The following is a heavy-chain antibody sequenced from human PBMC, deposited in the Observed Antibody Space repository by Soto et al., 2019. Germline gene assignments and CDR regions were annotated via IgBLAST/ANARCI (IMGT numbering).Heavy chain of an antibody. J-gene: IGHJ4*02. CDR2: IKGDGSET. D-gene: IGHD5-12*01. Sequence: PVGSLRLSCAASGFTFSSYWMHWVRQAPGKGLVWVSRIKGDGSETNYADSVKGRFTISRDNAKNTLYLQLNSLRAEDTAVYYCLRGNSGYGNSDYWGQGTRVTVSS. CDR1: GFTFSSYW. CDR3: LRGNSGYGNSDY. V-gene: IGHV3-74*01.